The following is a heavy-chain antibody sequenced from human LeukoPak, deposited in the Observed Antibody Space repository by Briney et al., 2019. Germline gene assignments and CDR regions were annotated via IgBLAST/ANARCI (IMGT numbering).Heavy chain of an antibody. CDR3: ARGGEGLVLVPPHFDY. Sequence: STSSSTIYYADSVKRRFTISTDNAKNSLSLQMSSLRDEDTAVYYCARGGEGLVLVPPHFDYWGQGTLVTVSS. V-gene: IGHV3-48*02. D-gene: IGHD2-2*01. J-gene: IGHJ4*02. CDR2: STSSSTI.